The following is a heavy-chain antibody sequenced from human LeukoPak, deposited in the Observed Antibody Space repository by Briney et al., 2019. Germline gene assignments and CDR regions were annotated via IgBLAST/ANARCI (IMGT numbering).Heavy chain of an antibody. J-gene: IGHJ4*02. CDR1: GYTFTSYD. D-gene: IGHD5-18*01. Sequence: GASVKVSCKASGYTFTSYDINWVRQATGQGLEWMGWMNPNSGNTGYAQKFQGRVTMTRKTSISTAYMELSSLRSEDTAVYYCATEGNTAMSPEFDYWGQGTLVTVSS. V-gene: IGHV1-8*01. CDR2: MNPNSGNT. CDR3: ATEGNTAMSPEFDY.